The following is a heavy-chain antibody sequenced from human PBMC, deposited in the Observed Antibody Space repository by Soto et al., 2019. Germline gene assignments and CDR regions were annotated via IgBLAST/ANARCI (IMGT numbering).Heavy chain of an antibody. CDR2: IIPMFETV. J-gene: IGHJ6*02. Sequence: GASVKVSCKASGGTFDNYAVSWVHQAPGQGLEWMGGIIPMFETVNYAQRFQGRLTIAADESTSTAYMELTSLTSADTAIYFCARGLRTGNYGMDVWGQGXTVTVYS. D-gene: IGHD2-15*01. CDR3: ARGLRTGNYGMDV. CDR1: GGTFDNYA. V-gene: IGHV1-69*13.